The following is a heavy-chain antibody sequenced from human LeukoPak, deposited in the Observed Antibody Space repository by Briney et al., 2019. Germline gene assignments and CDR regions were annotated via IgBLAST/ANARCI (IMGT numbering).Heavy chain of an antibody. Sequence: GSLRLSCAASGFTFSSYAMHWVRQAPGKGLEWVAVISYDGSNKYYADSVKGRFTISRDNSKNTLYLQMNSLRAEDTAVYYCARGECSGGSCLFDYWGQGTLVTVSS. J-gene: IGHJ4*02. D-gene: IGHD2-15*01. CDR1: GFTFSSYA. CDR2: ISYDGSNK. CDR3: ARGECSGGSCLFDY. V-gene: IGHV3-30-3*01.